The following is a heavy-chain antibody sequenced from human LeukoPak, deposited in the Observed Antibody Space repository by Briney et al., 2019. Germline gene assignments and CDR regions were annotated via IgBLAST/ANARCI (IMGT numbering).Heavy chain of an antibody. D-gene: IGHD1-26*01. V-gene: IGHV4-59*08. Sequence: SETLSLTCSVSGGSISTYYWSWIRQTPGKGLEWIGYVYDSGTTNYNPSLKGRVTISSDTSKNQFSLNLRSVNTADTAIYYCARHGGSLGYFDYWGQGTLVTVSS. CDR2: VYDSGTT. CDR3: ARHGGSLGYFDY. CDR1: GGSISTYY. J-gene: IGHJ4*02.